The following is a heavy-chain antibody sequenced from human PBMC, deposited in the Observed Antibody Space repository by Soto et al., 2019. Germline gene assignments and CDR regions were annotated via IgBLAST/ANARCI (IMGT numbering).Heavy chain of an antibody. CDR2: IYTSGST. CDR3: AGDQGYYYYSMDI. Sequence: QVQLQESGPGLVKPSETLSLTCTVSGGSISSFYWTWIRQPAGKGLEWIGRIYTSGSTNYNPSLKSRVTMSLDTSKNPVSLKLRSVPGADTAVYFCAGDQGYYYYSMDIWGQGTTVTVSS. CDR1: GGSISSFY. J-gene: IGHJ6*02. V-gene: IGHV4-4*07.